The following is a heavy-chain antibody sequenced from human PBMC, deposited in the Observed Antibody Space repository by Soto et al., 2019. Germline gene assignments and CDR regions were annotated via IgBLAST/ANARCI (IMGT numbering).Heavy chain of an antibody. Sequence: QITLKESGPTLVKPRQTLTLTCTFSGFSLSTSGVGVGWIRQPPGKALEWLAVIYWDDSYHYSPSLRSRLTITKDTSKNQVVLTMTNMDPVDTATYYCAHKGYGDYPLDYWGQGTLVTVSS. J-gene: IGHJ4*02. V-gene: IGHV2-5*02. CDR2: IYWDDSY. D-gene: IGHD4-17*01. CDR1: GFSLSTSGVG. CDR3: AHKGYGDYPLDY.